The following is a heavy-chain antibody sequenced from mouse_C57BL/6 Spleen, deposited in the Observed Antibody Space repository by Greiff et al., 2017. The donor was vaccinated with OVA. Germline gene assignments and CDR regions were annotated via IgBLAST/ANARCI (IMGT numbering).Heavy chain of an antibody. CDR1: GYTFTSYW. CDR2: IDPSDSDT. CDR3: ARKDSSGFY. V-gene: IGHV1-52*01. D-gene: IGHD3-2*02. J-gene: IGHJ2*01. Sequence: QVQLQQPGAELVRPGSSVKLSCKASGYTFTSYWMHWVKQRPIQGLEWIGNIDPSDSDTHYNQKFKDKATLTVDKSSSTAYMQLSSLTSEDSAVYYCARKDSSGFYWGKGTTLTVSS.